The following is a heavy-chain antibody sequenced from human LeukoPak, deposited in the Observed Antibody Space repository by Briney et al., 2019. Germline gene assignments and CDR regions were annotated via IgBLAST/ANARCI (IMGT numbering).Heavy chain of an antibody. CDR1: GFTFSGYW. CDR2: INQNGTST. V-gene: IGHV3-7*01. Sequence: GGSLRLSCAASGFTFSGYWMSWVRQAPGKGLEWVANINQNGTSTFHADSVRGRFTISRDNAKNLQYLQMNGLRVEGTAVYYCARWANSIDYWGQGALVTVSS. D-gene: IGHD5-18*01. J-gene: IGHJ4*02. CDR3: ARWANSIDY.